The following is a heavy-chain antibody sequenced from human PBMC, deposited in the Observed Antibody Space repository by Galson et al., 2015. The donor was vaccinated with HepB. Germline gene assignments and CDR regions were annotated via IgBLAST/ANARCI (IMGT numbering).Heavy chain of an antibody. D-gene: IGHD2-2*01. CDR2: ISPNSGGT. J-gene: IGHJ4*02. Sequence: SVKVSCKASGYTFTSYGISWVRQAPGQGLEWMGWISPNSGGTNYAQKFQGRVTMTRDTSISTAYMELSRLRSDDTAVYYCARDIVVVPAAGGVDYWGQGTLVTVSS. CDR1: GYTFTSYG. V-gene: IGHV1-2*02. CDR3: ARDIVVVPAAGGVDY.